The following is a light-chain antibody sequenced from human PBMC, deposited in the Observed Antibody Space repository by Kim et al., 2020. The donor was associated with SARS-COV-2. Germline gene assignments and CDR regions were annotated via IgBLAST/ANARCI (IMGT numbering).Light chain of an antibody. CDR2: GAS. Sequence: ASVGDTITITCRASQDIRRDLGWYQQNPGRAPKRLIYGASSLQSVVPSRFSGSGSGTEFTLTISSLQPEDFSTYFCLQHNTYPITFGQGTRREIK. J-gene: IGKJ5*01. CDR3: LQHNTYPIT. CDR1: QDIRRD. V-gene: IGKV1-17*01.